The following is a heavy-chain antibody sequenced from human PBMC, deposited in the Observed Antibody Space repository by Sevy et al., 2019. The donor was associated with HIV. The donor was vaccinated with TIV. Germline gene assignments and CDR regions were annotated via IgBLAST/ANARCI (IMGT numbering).Heavy chain of an antibody. D-gene: IGHD1-26*01. V-gene: IGHV1-24*01. Sequence: ASVKVSCKVSGYTLTELSMHWVRQAPGKGLEWMGGFDPEDGETIYEQKFQGRVTMTEDTSTDTAYMELSSLRSEDTAVYYCATDQGALRWELLPLGFHYWGQGTLVTVSS. CDR2: FDPEDGET. CDR3: ATDQGALRWELLPLGFHY. J-gene: IGHJ4*02. CDR1: GYTLTELS.